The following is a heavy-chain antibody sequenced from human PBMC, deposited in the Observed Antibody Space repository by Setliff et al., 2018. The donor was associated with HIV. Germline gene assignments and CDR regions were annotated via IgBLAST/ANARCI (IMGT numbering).Heavy chain of an antibody. CDR3: ARVPYNFWSGYPLDY. D-gene: IGHD3-3*01. V-gene: IGHV1-18*01. Sequence: ASVKVSCKASGYSFINYGISWVRQAPGQGLEWMGWISTYSDETSYAQNLQGRVTMTTDTSTSTAYMELRSLRSDDTAVYYCARVPYNFWSGYPLDYWGQGTLVTVSS. J-gene: IGHJ4*02. CDR2: ISTYSDET. CDR1: GYSFINYG.